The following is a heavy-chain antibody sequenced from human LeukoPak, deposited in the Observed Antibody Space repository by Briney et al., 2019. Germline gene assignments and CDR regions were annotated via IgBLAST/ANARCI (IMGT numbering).Heavy chain of an antibody. CDR2: INHSGST. CDR1: GGSFGGYY. CDR3: ATHQSRYLFDY. J-gene: IGHJ4*02. V-gene: IGHV4-34*01. D-gene: IGHD5-12*01. Sequence: SETLSLTCAVYGGSFGGYYWSWIRQPPGKGLEWIGEINHSGSTNYDPSLKSRVTISVDTSKDQFSLKLSSVTAADTAVYYCATHQSRYLFDYWGQGTLVTVSS.